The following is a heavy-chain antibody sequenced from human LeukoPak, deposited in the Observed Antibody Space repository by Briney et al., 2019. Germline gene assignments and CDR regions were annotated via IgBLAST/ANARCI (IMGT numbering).Heavy chain of an antibody. D-gene: IGHD2-2*01. CDR2: ISSSGSTI. Sequence: GGSLRLSCAASGFTFSDYYMSWIRQAAGKGLEWVSYISSSGSTIYYTDSVKGRFTISRDNAKNSLYLQMNSPRAEDTAVYYCARDSSTLFDYWGQGTLVTVSS. J-gene: IGHJ4*02. V-gene: IGHV3-11*01. CDR1: GFTFSDYY. CDR3: ARDSSTLFDY.